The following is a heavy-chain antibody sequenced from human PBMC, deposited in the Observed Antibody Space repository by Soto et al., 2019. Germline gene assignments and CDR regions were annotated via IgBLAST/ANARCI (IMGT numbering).Heavy chain of an antibody. CDR1: GFTVSSYG. CDR3: TGEVASGY. J-gene: IGHJ4*02. CDR2: ISYDGSTK. V-gene: IGHV3-30*03. D-gene: IGHD2-21*01. Sequence: QVQLVEARGGVVQPGRSLRLSCAASGFTVSSYGMYWVRQAPGKGLEWVAVISYDGSTKYCADSVKGRFTISRDNSKNTLYLEMNSLRADDTAVYYCTGEVASGYWGQGTLVTVSS.